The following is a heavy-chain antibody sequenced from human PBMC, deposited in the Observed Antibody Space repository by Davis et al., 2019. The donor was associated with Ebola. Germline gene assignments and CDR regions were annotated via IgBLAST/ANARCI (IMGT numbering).Heavy chain of an antibody. CDR2: IYYNVAT. CDR1: GGSISTTDFY. J-gene: IGHJ4*02. Sequence: PSQTLSLTCTVSGGSISTTDFYWGWVRQSPGKGLEWLATIYYNVATQYNPSLRSRLTILLDRSRNQFSLKLTSVTAADTAIYYCAREIRFYETSSSGNWGQGARVTVSS. CDR3: AREIRFYETSSSGN. D-gene: IGHD3-10*01. V-gene: IGHV4-39*07.